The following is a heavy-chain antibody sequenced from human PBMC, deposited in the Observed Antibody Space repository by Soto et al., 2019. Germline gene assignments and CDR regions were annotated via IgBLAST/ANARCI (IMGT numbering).Heavy chain of an antibody. Sequence: PGGSLRLSCAASEFMFSAYLMSWVRQAPGKGLEWVANINQDGSEKYYPDSVKGRFAISRDNTKNLLSLQMNSLRAEDTAVYYGARGVGGVLVAGFDYWGQGTLVTVSS. CDR3: ARGVGGVLVAGFDY. D-gene: IGHD6-19*01. J-gene: IGHJ4*02. CDR2: INQDGSEK. CDR1: EFMFSAYL. V-gene: IGHV3-7*01.